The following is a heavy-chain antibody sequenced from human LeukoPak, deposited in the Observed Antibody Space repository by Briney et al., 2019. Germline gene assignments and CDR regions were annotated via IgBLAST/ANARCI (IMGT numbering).Heavy chain of an antibody. CDR2: FDPEDGET. CDR1: GYTLTELS. Sequence: GASVKVPCKVSGYTLTELSMHWVRQAPGKGLEWMGGFDPEDGETIYAQKFQGRVTMTEDTSTDTAYMELSSLRSEDTAVYYCATDLVVVPPNAFDIWGQGTMVTVSS. D-gene: IGHD3-22*01. CDR3: ATDLVVVPPNAFDI. J-gene: IGHJ3*02. V-gene: IGHV1-24*01.